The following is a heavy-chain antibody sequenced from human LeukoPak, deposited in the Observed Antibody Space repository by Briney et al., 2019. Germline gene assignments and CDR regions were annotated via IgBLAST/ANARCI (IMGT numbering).Heavy chain of an antibody. CDR2: INPSGGST. J-gene: IGHJ5*02. V-gene: IGHV1-46*01. Sequence: ASVKVSCKASGYTLTSYYMHWVRQAPGQGLERMGIINPSGGSTSYAQKFQGRVTMTRDTSTSTVYMELRSLRSDDTAVYYCARDSPGGVLWFGELSNWFDPWGQGTLVTVSS. CDR1: GYTLTSYY. CDR3: ARDSPGGVLWFGELSNWFDP. D-gene: IGHD3-10*01.